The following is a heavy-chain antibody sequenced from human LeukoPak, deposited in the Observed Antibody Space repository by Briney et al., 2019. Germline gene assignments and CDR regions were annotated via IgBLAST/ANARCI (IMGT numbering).Heavy chain of an antibody. J-gene: IGHJ4*02. D-gene: IGHD6-13*01. CDR3: ARSEASEAAGTGLFDY. CDR2: IYYSGST. V-gene: IGHV4-59*08. CDR1: GGSIGSYY. Sequence: SETLSLTCTVSGGSIGSYYWSWIRQPPGKGLEWIGYIYYSGSTNYNPSLKSRVTISVDTSKNQFSLKLSSVTAADTAVYYCARSEASEAAGTGLFDYWGQGTLVTVSS.